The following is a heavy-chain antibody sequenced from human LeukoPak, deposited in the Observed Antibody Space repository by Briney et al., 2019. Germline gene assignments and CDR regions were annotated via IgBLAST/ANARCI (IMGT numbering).Heavy chain of an antibody. D-gene: IGHD3-3*01. CDR1: GYSFISYY. Sequence: ASVKVSCKASGYSFISYYMHWVRQAPGQGLEWMGIINPSGGSTNYAQKFQGRVTMTRDKSTSTVYMELSSLRSDDTAVYYCARVNYDFWSGYPEGAFDIWGQGTMVTVSS. CDR3: ARVNYDFWSGYPEGAFDI. CDR2: INPSGGST. V-gene: IGHV1-46*01. J-gene: IGHJ3*02.